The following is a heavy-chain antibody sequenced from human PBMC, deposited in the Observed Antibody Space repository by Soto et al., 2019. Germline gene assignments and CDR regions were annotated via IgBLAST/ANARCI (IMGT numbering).Heavy chain of an antibody. J-gene: IGHJ5*02. CDR1: GFTFSSYS. CDR3: ARKYSYGYDWFDP. V-gene: IGHV3-48*02. D-gene: IGHD5-18*01. CDR2: ISSSSSTI. Sequence: PGGSLRLSCSASGFTFSSYSMNWVRQAPGKGLEWVSYISSSSSTIYYADSVKGRFTISRDNAKNSLYLQMNSLRDEDTAVYYCARKYSYGYDWFDPWGQGTLVTVSS.